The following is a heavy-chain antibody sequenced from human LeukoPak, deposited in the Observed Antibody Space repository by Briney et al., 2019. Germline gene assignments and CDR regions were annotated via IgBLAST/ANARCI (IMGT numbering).Heavy chain of an antibody. CDR3: ARGLIPHAFDI. Sequence: SETLSLTCAVYGGSFSGYDWSWIRQPPGKGLEWIGEINHSGSTNYNPSLKSRVTISVDTSKNQFSLKLSSVTAADTAVYYCARGLIPHAFDIWGQGTMVTVSS. CDR2: INHSGST. D-gene: IGHD2-21*01. CDR1: GGSFSGYD. V-gene: IGHV4-34*01. J-gene: IGHJ3*02.